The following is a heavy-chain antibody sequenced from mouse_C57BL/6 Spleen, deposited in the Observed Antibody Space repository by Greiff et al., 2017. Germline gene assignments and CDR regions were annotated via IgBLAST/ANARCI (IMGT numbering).Heavy chain of an antibody. CDR3: ARQGNYYGSSGGYFDY. CDR2: IYPGSGNT. Sequence: VQLQQSGAELVRPGASVKLSCKASGYTFTDYYINWVKQRPGQGLEWIARIYPGSGNTYYNEKFKGKATLTAEKSSSTAYMQLSSLTSEDSAVYFCARQGNYYGSSGGYFDYWGQGTTLTVSS. CDR1: GYTFTDYY. D-gene: IGHD1-1*01. V-gene: IGHV1-76*01. J-gene: IGHJ2*01.